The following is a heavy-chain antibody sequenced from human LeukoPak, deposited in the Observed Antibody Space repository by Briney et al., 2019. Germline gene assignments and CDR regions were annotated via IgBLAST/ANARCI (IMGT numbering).Heavy chain of an antibody. Sequence: GESLKISCKTSGYIFTNYWIGWARQMPGKGLEWMAVIYPGDSRIRYNPSFQGQVTISADKSIDTAYLQWSNLKASDTALYYCACRMLTSTRFEPWGQGTLVTVSS. CDR1: GYIFTNYW. V-gene: IGHV5-51*01. CDR3: ACRMLTSTRFEP. J-gene: IGHJ5*02. CDR2: IYPGDSRI. D-gene: IGHD2-2*01.